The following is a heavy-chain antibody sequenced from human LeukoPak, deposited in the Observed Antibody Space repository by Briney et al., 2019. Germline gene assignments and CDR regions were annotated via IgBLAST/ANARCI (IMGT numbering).Heavy chain of an antibody. V-gene: IGHV4-39*01. CDR3: AMRMDCSSTSCYDHPDAFDI. Sequence: SETLSLTCTVSGGSISSSSYYWGWIRQPPGQGLEWIVSIYYSGSTYYNPSLKSRVTISVDTSKNQFSLKLSSVTAADTAVYYCAMRMDCSSTSCYDHPDAFDIWGEGTMVTVSS. CDR2: IYYSGST. J-gene: IGHJ3*02. CDR1: GGSISSSSYY. D-gene: IGHD2-2*01.